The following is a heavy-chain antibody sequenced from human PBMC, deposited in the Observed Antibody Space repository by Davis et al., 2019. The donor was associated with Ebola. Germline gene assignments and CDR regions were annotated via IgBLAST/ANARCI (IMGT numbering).Heavy chain of an antibody. CDR3: ARDRHDTSGYGF. D-gene: IGHD3-22*01. Sequence: SETLSLTCNVSGASIRNYYWSWIRQPPGKGLEWIGNSFYSGNTNYDPSLESRVTISVDTSKNQVSLKLNFVTAADTAVYYCARDRHDTSGYGFWGQGTLVTVSS. CDR2: SFYSGNT. J-gene: IGHJ4*02. CDR1: GASIRNYY. V-gene: IGHV4-59*12.